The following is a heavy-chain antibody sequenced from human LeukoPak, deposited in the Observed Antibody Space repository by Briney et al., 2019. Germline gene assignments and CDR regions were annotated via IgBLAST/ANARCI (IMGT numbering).Heavy chain of an antibody. J-gene: IGHJ4*02. CDR2: ISSSSSYT. Sequence: GGSLRLSCAASGFTFSDYYMSWIRQAPGKGLEWVSYISSSSSYTNYADSVKGRFTISRDNAKNSLYLQMNSLRAEDTAVYYCARDGYLPDYVWGSYRPDFDYWGQGTLVTVSS. D-gene: IGHD3-16*02. V-gene: IGHV3-11*05. CDR1: GFTFSDYY. CDR3: ARDGYLPDYVWGSYRPDFDY.